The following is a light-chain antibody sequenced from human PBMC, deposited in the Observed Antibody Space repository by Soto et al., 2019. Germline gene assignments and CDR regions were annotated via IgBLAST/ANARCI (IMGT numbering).Light chain of an antibody. J-gene: IGLJ1*01. Sequence: QSVLTQPASVSGSPGQSITISCTGTSSDVGGYDYVAWYQQYPDKAPKLLIYNVNNRPSGVSLRFSGSKSGNTASLTISGLLPEDEADYYCTSFTLIHTYVFGTGTQLTVL. CDR3: TSFTLIHTYV. CDR2: NVN. CDR1: SSDVGGYDY. V-gene: IGLV2-14*01.